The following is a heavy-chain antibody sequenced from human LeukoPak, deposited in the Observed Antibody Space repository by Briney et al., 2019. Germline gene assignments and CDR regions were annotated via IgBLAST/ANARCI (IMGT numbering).Heavy chain of an antibody. J-gene: IGHJ3*02. CDR2: ISSSSSYI. D-gene: IGHD6-13*01. V-gene: IGHV3-21*01. CDR3: ARTIAARLAFDI. CDR1: GFTFSSYS. Sequence: GGSLRLSCAASGFTFSSYSMNWVRQAPGKGLEWVSSISSSSSYIYYADSVKGRFTISRDNAKNSLYLQMNCLRAEDTAVYYCARTIAARLAFDIWGQGTMVTVSS.